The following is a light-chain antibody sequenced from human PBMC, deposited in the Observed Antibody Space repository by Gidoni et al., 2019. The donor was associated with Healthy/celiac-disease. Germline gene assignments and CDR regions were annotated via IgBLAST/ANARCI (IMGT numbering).Light chain of an antibody. CDR1: QDIGNG. J-gene: IGKJ2*02. CDR2: GAT. CDR3: LQHKIYPRT. V-gene: IGKV1-17*01. Sequence: QMTQSPSSLSASVGDRVTITCRASQDIGNGLGWFQQKPGKAPKRLIYGATSLQGGVPSRFSGSGSGTEFTLTISSLQPADFATYYCLQHKIYPRTFGQXTKLEIK.